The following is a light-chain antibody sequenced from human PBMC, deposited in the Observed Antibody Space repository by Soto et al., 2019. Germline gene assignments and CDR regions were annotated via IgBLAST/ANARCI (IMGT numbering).Light chain of an antibody. CDR2: EVT. CDR1: SSDVGGYDY. Sequence: QSALTXPPSASGSPGQSVTISCTGTSSDVGGYDYVSWYQQHPGKAPKLMIYEVTIRPSGVSDRFSGSKSGNTASLTVSGLHAEDEADYYCSSYTGGNPSYVFGTGTKVTVL. V-gene: IGLV2-8*01. CDR3: SSYTGGNPSYV. J-gene: IGLJ1*01.